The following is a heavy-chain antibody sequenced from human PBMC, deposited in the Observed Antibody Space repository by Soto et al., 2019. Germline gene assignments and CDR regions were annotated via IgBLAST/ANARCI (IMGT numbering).Heavy chain of an antibody. CDR3: ARREDYYYGMYV. CDR2: IYPGDSDT. J-gene: IGHJ6*02. CDR1: GYSFTSYW. Sequence: PGESLKISCKGSGYSFTSYWIGWARQMPGKGLEWMGIIYPGDSDTRYSPSFQGQVTISADKSISTAYLQWSNLKAAGTAMDYCARREDYYYGMYVWGQGNTVTVSS. V-gene: IGHV5-51*01.